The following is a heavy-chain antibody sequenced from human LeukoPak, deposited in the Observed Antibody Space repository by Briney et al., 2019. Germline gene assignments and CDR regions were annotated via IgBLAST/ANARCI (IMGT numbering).Heavy chain of an antibody. D-gene: IGHD6-19*01. CDR3: SRHLYSSAWYEEN. J-gene: IGHJ4*02. CDR2: IRSRADSHAT. V-gene: IGHV3-73*01. CDR1: GFTFSGSA. Sequence: GGSLRLFCAASGFTFSGSAVHWVRQASGKGREGVGHIRSRADSHATAYAASVQGRFTISRDDSNNTAYLHMNSLKIEDAAVYFCSRHLYSSAWYEENWGQGTLVTVSS.